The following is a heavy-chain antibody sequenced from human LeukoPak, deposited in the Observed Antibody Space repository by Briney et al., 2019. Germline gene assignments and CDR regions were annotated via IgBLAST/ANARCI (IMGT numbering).Heavy chain of an antibody. CDR3: AKDTRANILTGYFDY. D-gene: IGHD3-9*01. CDR1: GFTFSSYA. J-gene: IGHJ4*02. Sequence: PGGSLRLSCAASGFTFSSYAMSWVRQAPGKGLEWVSAISGSGGSTYHADSVKGRFTISRDNSKNTLYLQMNSLRAEDTAVYYCAKDTRANILTGYFDYWGQGTLVTVSS. CDR2: ISGSGGST. V-gene: IGHV3-23*01.